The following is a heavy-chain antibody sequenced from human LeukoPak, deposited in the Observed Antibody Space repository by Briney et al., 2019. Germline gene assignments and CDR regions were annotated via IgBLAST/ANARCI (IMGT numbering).Heavy chain of an antibody. V-gene: IGHV3-43*02. J-gene: IGHJ6*02. D-gene: IGHD2-2*01. CDR3: AKDIAISGRQLPYYYYYGMDV. CDR2: ISGDGGSS. Sequence: PGGSLRLSCAASGFTFDDYAMHWVRQAPGKGLEWVSLISGDGGSSYYADSVKGRFTISRDNSKNSLYLQMNSLRTEDTALYYCAKDIAISGRQLPYYYYYGMDVWGQGTTVTVSS. CDR1: GFTFDDYA.